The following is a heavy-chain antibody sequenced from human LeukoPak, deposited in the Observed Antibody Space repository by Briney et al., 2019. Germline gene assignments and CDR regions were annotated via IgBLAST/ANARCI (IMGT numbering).Heavy chain of an antibody. V-gene: IGHV3-21*01. D-gene: IGHD5-12*01. CDR1: GFTFSSYT. J-gene: IGHJ4*02. Sequence: GGSLRLSCAASGFTFSSYTMNWVRQAPGKGLEWISSISPTGNSVCYSDSLKGRSTISRDAATNSLYLQMSSLRADDTAMYYCARDFMGESGYAGYWGQGTLVTVSS. CDR2: ISPTGNSV. CDR3: ARDFMGESGYAGY.